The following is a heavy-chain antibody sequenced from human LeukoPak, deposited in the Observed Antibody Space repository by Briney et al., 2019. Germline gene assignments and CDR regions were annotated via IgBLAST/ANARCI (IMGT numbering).Heavy chain of an antibody. CDR1: GFTFSSYE. V-gene: IGHV3-21*05. J-gene: IGHJ3*02. D-gene: IGHD1-26*01. CDR2: ISSSSSYT. Sequence: GWSLRLSCAASGFTFSSYEMNWVRQAPGKGLEWVSYISSSSSYTNYEDSVNGRFNISRDNAKNSLYLQMNSLRAEDTAVYYCARPRSGSYFAFDIWGQGTMVTVSS. CDR3: ARPRSGSYFAFDI.